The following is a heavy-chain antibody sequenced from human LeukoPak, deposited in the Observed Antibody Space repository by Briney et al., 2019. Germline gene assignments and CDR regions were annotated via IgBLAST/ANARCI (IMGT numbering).Heavy chain of an antibody. V-gene: IGHV3-7*01. Sequence: PGGSLRLSCEASTFAFTPGWMSWVRQAPGQGLEWVAMIKREGGEKHYVDSVKGRFTMSRDNAKKSLYLQMDSLRDAGTAVYYCASLDTAHPSGVYWGQGTLVTVSS. J-gene: IGHJ4*02. CDR3: ASLDTAHPSGVY. CDR2: IKREGGEK. D-gene: IGHD5-18*01. CDR1: TFAFTPGW.